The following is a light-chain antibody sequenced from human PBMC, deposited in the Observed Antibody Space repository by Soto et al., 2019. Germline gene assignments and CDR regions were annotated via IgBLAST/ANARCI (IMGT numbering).Light chain of an antibody. CDR2: SAS. Sequence: EVVMTQSPATLSVSPGERATLSCRASQGVSSNLAWYQQKPGQAPRLLIYSASTKATGIPARFSGSGSGTEXXXXXXXLXSEDFGVYYCQQYNEWPTFGQGTKLEIK. J-gene: IGKJ2*01. CDR1: QGVSSN. V-gene: IGKV3-15*01. CDR3: QQYNEWPT.